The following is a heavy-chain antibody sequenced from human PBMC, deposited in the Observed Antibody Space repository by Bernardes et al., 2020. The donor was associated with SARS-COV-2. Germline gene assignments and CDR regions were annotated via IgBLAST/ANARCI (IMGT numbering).Heavy chain of an antibody. J-gene: IGHJ4*02. D-gene: IGHD1-1*01. V-gene: IGHV3-23*01. Sequence: GGSLRLSCAASGFTFGSHAMYWFRQAPGEGLEWVAAVGDGGDYTSYTDSVKGRLTISSDYSKNTLYLQMNSLRAEDTAVYYCAKLGVRGTTFGIDYWGQGALVSGSS. CDR2: VGDGGDYT. CDR3: AKLGVRGTTFGIDY. CDR1: GFTFGSHA.